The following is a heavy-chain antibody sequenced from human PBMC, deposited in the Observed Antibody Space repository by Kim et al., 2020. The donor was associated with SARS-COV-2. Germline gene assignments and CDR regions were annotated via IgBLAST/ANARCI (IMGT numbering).Heavy chain of an antibody. CDR2: IYPGDSDT. CDR3: ARLEGSGWLYYYYGMDV. V-gene: IGHV5-51*01. D-gene: IGHD6-19*01. CDR1: GYSFTSYW. J-gene: IGHJ6*02. Sequence: GESLKISCKGSGYSFTSYWIGWVRQMPGKGLEWMGIIYPGDSDTRYSPSFQGQVTISADKSISTAYLQWSSLKASDTAMYYCARLEGSGWLYYYYGMDVWGQGTTVTVSS.